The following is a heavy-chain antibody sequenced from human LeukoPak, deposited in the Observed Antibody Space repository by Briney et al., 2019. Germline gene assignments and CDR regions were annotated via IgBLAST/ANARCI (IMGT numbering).Heavy chain of an antibody. J-gene: IGHJ5*02. CDR2: MNPKSGNT. CDR3: ASYSGSATRGVDP. D-gene: IGHD1-26*01. CDR1: GYNFITHD. Sequence: ASVKVSCKASGYNFITHDINWVRQATGQGLEWMGWMNPKSGNTGYAHKFQGRVTITRDTSTSTAYMELSSLTLEDTAVYYCASYSGSATRGVDPWGQGTLVTVSS. V-gene: IGHV1-8*01.